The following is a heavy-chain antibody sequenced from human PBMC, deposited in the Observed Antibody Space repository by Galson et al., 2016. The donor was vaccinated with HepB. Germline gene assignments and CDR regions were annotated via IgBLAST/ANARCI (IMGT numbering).Heavy chain of an antibody. Sequence: SETLSLTCAVSGYSISSGFYWGWIRQPPGKDLEWIASMHHTGDTYYNPSLKSRVTISVDTSKNRFSLNLSPVTAADTAVYYCARHAYYYGSGSLFQYEMDVWGHGTTVTVSS. J-gene: IGHJ6*02. CDR1: GYSISSGFY. CDR2: MHHTGDT. D-gene: IGHD3-10*01. V-gene: IGHV4-38-2*01. CDR3: ARHAYYYGSGSLFQYEMDV.